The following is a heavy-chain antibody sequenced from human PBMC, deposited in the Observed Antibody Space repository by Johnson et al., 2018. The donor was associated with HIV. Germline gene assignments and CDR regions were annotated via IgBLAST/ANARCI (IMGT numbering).Heavy chain of an antibody. D-gene: IGHD4-11*01. CDR2: IKQDGSEK. Sequence: MLLVESGGGLVQPGGSLRLSCVVSGFTFRSYWMTWVRQAPGKGLEWVANIKQDGSEKYYVDSVKGRFTISRDNAKNSLYLQMNGLRAEDTAVYYCARNEYSNYGGRDAFDIWGQWTMVTVPS. V-gene: IGHV3-7*01. J-gene: IGHJ3*02. CDR3: ARNEYSNYGGRDAFDI. CDR1: GFTFRSYW.